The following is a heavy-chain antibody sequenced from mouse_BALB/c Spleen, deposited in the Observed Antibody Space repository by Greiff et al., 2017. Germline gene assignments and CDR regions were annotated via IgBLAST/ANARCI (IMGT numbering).Heavy chain of an antibody. J-gene: IGHJ4*01. V-gene: IGHV5-12-2*01. Sequence: EVHLVESGGGLVQPGGSLKLSCAASGFTFSSYTMSWVRQTPEKRLEWVAYISNGGGSTYYPDTVKGRFTISRDNAKNTLYLQMSSLKSEDTAMYYCARHEYYYGSSPYAMDYWGQGTSVTVSS. CDR3: ARHEYYYGSSPYAMDY. D-gene: IGHD1-1*01. CDR2: ISNGGGST. CDR1: GFTFSSYT.